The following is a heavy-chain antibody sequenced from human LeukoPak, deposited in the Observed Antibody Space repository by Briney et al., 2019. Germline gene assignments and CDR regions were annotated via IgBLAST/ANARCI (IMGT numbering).Heavy chain of an antibody. CDR2: INSDGSST. J-gene: IGHJ5*02. CDR1: GFTFSSYW. CDR3: VRQQLSHGDH. Sequence: PGGSLRLSCAASGFTFSSYWMHWVRQVPGKGLVWVSRINSDGSSTSYAAFVKGRFTISRDNAKNTLYLQMNSLRDDDTAVYYCVRQQLSHGDHWGLGTLVTVSS. D-gene: IGHD6-13*01. V-gene: IGHV3-74*01.